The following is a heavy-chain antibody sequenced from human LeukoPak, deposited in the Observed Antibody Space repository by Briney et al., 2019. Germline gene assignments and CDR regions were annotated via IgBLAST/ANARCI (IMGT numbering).Heavy chain of an antibody. CDR3: ARDRNYDILTEIDY. J-gene: IGHJ4*02. CDR2: INPNSGGT. D-gene: IGHD3-9*01. Sequence: GASVKVSCKASGGTFSSYAISWVRQAPGQGLEWMGWINPNSGGTNYAQKFQGRVTMTRDTSISTAYMELSRLRSDDTAVHYCARDRNYDILTEIDYWGQGTLVTVSS. V-gene: IGHV1-2*02. CDR1: GGTFSSYA.